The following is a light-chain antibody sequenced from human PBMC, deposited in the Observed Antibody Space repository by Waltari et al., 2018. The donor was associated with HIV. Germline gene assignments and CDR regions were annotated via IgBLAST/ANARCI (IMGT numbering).Light chain of an antibody. V-gene: IGLV2-14*03. CDR3: SSYTSINTRV. CDR2: DVN. J-gene: IGLJ1*01. CDR1: TSDVGLYKF. Sequence: QSALTQPASVSESPGQSITISCTGTTSDVGLYKFVSWYQQYPGKAPKLIIYDVNNRPSGVSNRFSGSKSGDTASLTISGLQAEDEADYYCSSYTSINTRVFGTGTTVTAL.